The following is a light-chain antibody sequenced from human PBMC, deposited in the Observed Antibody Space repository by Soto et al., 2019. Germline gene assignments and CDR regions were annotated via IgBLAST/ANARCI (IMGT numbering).Light chain of an antibody. J-gene: IGKJ2*01. CDR1: QSISNW. Sequence: DLQMTQSPSTLSASVGERITITCRASQSISNWLAWYQQKPGKAPKLLIYDASTLESGVPSRFSGSGSGTEFTLTVSSLQPDDFATYYCQQYDTFLYTFGQGTKLEIK. CDR2: DAS. V-gene: IGKV1-5*01. CDR3: QQYDTFLYT.